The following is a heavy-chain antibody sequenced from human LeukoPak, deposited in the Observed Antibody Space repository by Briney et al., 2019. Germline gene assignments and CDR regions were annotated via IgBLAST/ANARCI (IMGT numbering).Heavy chain of an antibody. Sequence: PGGSLRLSCVASGFTFGKYWMSWVRQAPGKGLKWVANIKLDGSEKNYVDSVKGRFTISRDDSKNMVYLQMDSLRAEDTAVYYCAKDREYDDSCDYNGWGQGTLVTVSS. CDR3: AKDREYDDSCDYNG. V-gene: IGHV3-7*03. CDR1: GFTFGKYW. D-gene: IGHD3-22*01. J-gene: IGHJ4*02. CDR2: IKLDGSEK.